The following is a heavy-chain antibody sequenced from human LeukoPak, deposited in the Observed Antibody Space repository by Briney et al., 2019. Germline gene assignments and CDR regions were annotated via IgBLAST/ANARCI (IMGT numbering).Heavy chain of an antibody. Sequence: GGSLRLSCAASGFTFSDYWMHWLRQAPGKGLVWVSRINGDGSSLDYADSVKGRFTISRDNAKNTLYLEMNSLRAEDTAVYYCARGETYYYDSSGYNGAFDIWGQGTMVTVSS. J-gene: IGHJ3*02. D-gene: IGHD3-22*01. V-gene: IGHV3-74*01. CDR2: INGDGSSL. CDR1: GFTFSDYW. CDR3: ARGETYYYDSSGYNGAFDI.